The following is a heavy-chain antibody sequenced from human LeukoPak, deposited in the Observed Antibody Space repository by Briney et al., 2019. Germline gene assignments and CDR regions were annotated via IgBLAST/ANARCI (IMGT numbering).Heavy chain of an antibody. Sequence: PGGSLRLSCAASGFTLSNAWMNWVRQAPGKGLEWVSSISSSNSYIYYADSVKGRFTISRDNAKNSLYLQMNSLRAEDTAVYYCARDPTGYCSGGSCFAMDVWGKGTTVTISS. CDR2: ISSSNSYI. CDR3: ARDPTGYCSGGSCFAMDV. CDR1: GFTLSNAW. D-gene: IGHD2-15*01. V-gene: IGHV3-21*01. J-gene: IGHJ6*03.